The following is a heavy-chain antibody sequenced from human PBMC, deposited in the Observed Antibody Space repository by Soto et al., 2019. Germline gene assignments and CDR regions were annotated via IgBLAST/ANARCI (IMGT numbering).Heavy chain of an antibody. CDR3: AKDSDTFGYWPFFDY. V-gene: IGHV3-23*01. Sequence: SXESLRLSCAASGFTFSSYAMSWVRQAPGKGLEWVSAISGSGGSTYYADSVKGRFTISRDNSKNTLYLQMNSLRAEDMAVYYCAKDSDTFGYWPFFDYWGQGTLVTVSS. J-gene: IGHJ4*02. D-gene: IGHD2-8*02. CDR2: ISGSGGST. CDR1: GFTFSSYA.